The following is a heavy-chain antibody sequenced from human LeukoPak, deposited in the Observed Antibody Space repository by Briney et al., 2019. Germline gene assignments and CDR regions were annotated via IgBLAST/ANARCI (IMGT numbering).Heavy chain of an antibody. CDR1: GFTFSSYA. Sequence: GGSLRLSCAASGFTFSSYAMHWVRQAPGKGLEWVAVISYDGSNKYYADSVKGRFTISRDNSKNTLYLQMNSLRAEDTAVYYCARGTIRFLEWLYYSYWGQGTLVTVSS. J-gene: IGHJ4*02. CDR3: ARGTIRFLEWLYYSY. V-gene: IGHV3-30-3*01. CDR2: ISYDGSNK. D-gene: IGHD3-3*01.